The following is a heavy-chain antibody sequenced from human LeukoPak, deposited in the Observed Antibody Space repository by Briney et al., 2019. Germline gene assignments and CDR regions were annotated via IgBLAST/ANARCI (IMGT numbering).Heavy chain of an antibody. V-gene: IGHV3-74*01. CDR2: INSDGSST. CDR1: GFTFSSYW. J-gene: IGHJ3*02. D-gene: IGHD3-16*01. Sequence: GGSLRLSCAASGFTFSSYWMHWVRQAPGKGLVWVSRINSDGSSTSYADSVKGRFTISRDNAKNTLYLQMNSLRAEDTAVYYCARAMRYTYHDAFDIWGQGTMVTVSS. CDR3: ARAMRYTYHDAFDI.